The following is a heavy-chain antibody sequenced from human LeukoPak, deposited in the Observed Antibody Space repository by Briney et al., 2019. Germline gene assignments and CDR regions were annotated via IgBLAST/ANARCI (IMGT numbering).Heavy chain of an antibody. J-gene: IGHJ4*02. CDR3: ARGEHWNFYFDY. Sequence: SETLSLTCIVSGGSISGYYWSWIRQAPGKGLEWIGYIYNSGTTKYNPSLKSRVSISVDTSKNQFSLKLSSVTAADTAMYYFARGEHWNFYFDYWGQGTLVTVSS. CDR1: GGSISGYY. V-gene: IGHV4-59*01. CDR2: IYNSGTT. D-gene: IGHD1-7*01.